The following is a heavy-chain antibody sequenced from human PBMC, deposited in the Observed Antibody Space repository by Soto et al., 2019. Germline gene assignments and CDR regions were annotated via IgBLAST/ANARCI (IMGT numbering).Heavy chain of an antibody. Sequence: QVQLVQSGAEVKKPGSSVKVSCKASGGTFSSYTISWVRQAPGQGLEWMGRIIPILGIANYAQKFQGRVTITAEKSTGTAYVELSSLRSEDTAVYYCARTREYYDSSGYYGYYFDYWGQGTLVTVSS. J-gene: IGHJ4*02. V-gene: IGHV1-69*02. CDR1: GGTFSSYT. CDR3: ARTREYYDSSGYYGYYFDY. D-gene: IGHD3-22*01. CDR2: IIPILGIA.